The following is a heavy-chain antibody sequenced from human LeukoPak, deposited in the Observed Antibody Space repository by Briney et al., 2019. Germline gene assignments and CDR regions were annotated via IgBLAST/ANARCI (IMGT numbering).Heavy chain of an antibody. CDR2: ITYDGSNK. V-gene: IGHV3-30*03. CDR1: GFSFSTYG. CDR3: AREVMDNLRFDY. J-gene: IGHJ4*02. D-gene: IGHD1-14*01. Sequence: QPGRSLRLSCEASGFSFSTYGMHWVRQVPGKGLEWVAVITYDGSNKYYVDSVRGRFTISRDNSKNTLFLQMNSLRVEDTAVYYCAREVMDNLRFDYWGQGTLVTVSS.